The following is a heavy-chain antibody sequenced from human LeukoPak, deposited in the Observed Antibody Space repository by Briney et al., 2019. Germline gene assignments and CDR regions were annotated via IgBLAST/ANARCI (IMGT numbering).Heavy chain of an antibody. J-gene: IGHJ4*02. CDR1: GFTFSTYT. CDR3: AKGGPTGSNYFDF. CDR2: ITPNNGYI. D-gene: IGHD1-26*01. Sequence: GGSLRLSCAASGFTFSTYTMNWVRQAPGKGLEWVSSITPNNGYIYYADSVKGRFTVSRDNSKTTLYLQMNSLRADDTAVYYCAKGGPTGSNYFDFWGQGTLVTVSS. V-gene: IGHV3-21*04.